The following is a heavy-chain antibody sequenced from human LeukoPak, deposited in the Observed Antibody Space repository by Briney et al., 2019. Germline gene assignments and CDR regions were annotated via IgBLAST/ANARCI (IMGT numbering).Heavy chain of an antibody. CDR1: GFTFSSYA. V-gene: IGHV3-23*01. CDR2: ISDSGSSS. CDR3: AKDPVGGNWFDP. J-gene: IGHJ5*02. Sequence: GGSLRLSCAASGFTFSSYAMTWVRQAPGKGLEWVSDISDSGSSSNYADSVKGRFTISRDNSKNTLYLQMNSLRAEDTAVYYCAKDPVGGNWFDPWGQGTLVTVSS.